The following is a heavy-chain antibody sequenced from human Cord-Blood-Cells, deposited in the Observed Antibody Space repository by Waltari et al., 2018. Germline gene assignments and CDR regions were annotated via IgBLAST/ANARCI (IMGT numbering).Heavy chain of an antibody. CDR1: GGSISSSY. CDR2: IYYSGST. D-gene: IGHD2-15*01. Sequence: QVQLQESGPGLVKPSETLSPTCTVSGGSISSSYWSWIRQPPGKGLEWIGYIYYSGSTNYNPSLKSRVTISVDTSKNQFSLKLSSVTAADTAVYYCARVVVVAATRAFDIWGQGTMVTVSS. V-gene: IGHV4-59*01. CDR3: ARVVVVAATRAFDI. J-gene: IGHJ3*02.